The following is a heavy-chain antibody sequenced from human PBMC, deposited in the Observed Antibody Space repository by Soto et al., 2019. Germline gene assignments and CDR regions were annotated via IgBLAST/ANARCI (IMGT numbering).Heavy chain of an antibody. CDR1: GFTFRSYA. J-gene: IGHJ4*02. D-gene: IGHD3-3*01. CDR3: ARGLYYDFWSGYYY. Sequence: QVQLVESGGGVVQPGRSLRLSCAASGFTFRSYAMHWVRQAPGKGLAWVAVISYDGSNKYYADSVKGRFTISRDNSKNTRYVRMKSLRAEDTAVYYCARGLYYDFWSGYYYWGQGTRVAV. V-gene: IGHV3-30-3*01. CDR2: ISYDGSNK.